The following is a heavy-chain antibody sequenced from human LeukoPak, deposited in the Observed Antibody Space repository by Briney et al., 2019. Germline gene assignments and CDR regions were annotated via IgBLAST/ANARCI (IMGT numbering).Heavy chain of an antibody. V-gene: IGHV3-30*12. Sequence: GGSLRLSYAASGFTFSSYGMHWVRQAPGKGLEWVAVISYDGSNKYYADSVKGRFTISRDNSKNTLYLQMNSLRAEDTAVYYCAKEGGGSYYVDYWGQGTLVTVSS. J-gene: IGHJ4*02. CDR2: ISYDGSNK. D-gene: IGHD1-26*01. CDR3: AKEGGGSYYVDY. CDR1: GFTFSSYG.